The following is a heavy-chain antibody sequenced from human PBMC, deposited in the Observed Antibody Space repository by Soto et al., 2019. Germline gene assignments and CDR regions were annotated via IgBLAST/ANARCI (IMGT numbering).Heavy chain of an antibody. Sequence: SETLSLTCTVSGGSISSDDYYWSWIRQAPGRGLEWIGYIHSSGSIYYNPSLKSRATMSIDTAGNQFSLKVSSVTVADTAVYYCARDLDGLHDDTSGPFPRPGWGQGTLVTVST. CDR2: IHSSGSI. CDR1: GGSISSDDYY. V-gene: IGHV4-30-4*01. CDR3: ARDLDGLHDDTSGPFPRPG. D-gene: IGHD3-22*01. J-gene: IGHJ1*01.